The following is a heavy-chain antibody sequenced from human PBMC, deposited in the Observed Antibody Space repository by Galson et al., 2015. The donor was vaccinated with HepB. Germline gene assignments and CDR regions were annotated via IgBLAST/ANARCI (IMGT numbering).Heavy chain of an antibody. V-gene: IGHV3-23*01. J-gene: IGHJ4*02. CDR2: ISGSGGST. CDR1: GFTSSSYA. CDR3: AKDFSAWGYFDY. D-gene: IGHD3-16*01. Sequence: SLRLSCAASGFTSSSYAMSWVRQAPGKGLEWVSAISGSGGSTYYADSVKGRFTISRDNSKNTLYLQMNSLRAEDTAVYYCAKDFSAWGYFDYWGQGTLVTVSS.